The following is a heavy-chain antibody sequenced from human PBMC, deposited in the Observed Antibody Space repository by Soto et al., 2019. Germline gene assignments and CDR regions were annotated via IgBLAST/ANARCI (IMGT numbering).Heavy chain of an antibody. CDR2: IIPIFGTA. Sequence: SVKVSCKASGGTFSSYAISWVRQAPGQGLEWMVGIIPIFGTANYAQKFQGRVTIAADKSTSTAYMELSSLRSEDTAVYYCARPIAVAGTGNWFDPWGQGTLVTVSS. J-gene: IGHJ5*02. CDR1: GGTFSSYA. D-gene: IGHD6-19*01. V-gene: IGHV1-69*06. CDR3: ARPIAVAGTGNWFDP.